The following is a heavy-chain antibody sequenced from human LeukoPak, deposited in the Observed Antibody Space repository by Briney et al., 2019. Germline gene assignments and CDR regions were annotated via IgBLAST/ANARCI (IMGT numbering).Heavy chain of an antibody. J-gene: IGHJ4*02. CDR2: ISSSSSTI. Sequence: GRSLRLSCAASGFTFSSYAMSWVRQAPGKGLEWVSYISSSSSTIFYADSVKGRFAISRDNAKNSLYLQMNSLRDEDTAMYYCARAIYDSSGSGDYWGQGTLVTVSS. CDR1: GFTFSSYA. V-gene: IGHV3-48*02. CDR3: ARAIYDSSGSGDY. D-gene: IGHD3-22*01.